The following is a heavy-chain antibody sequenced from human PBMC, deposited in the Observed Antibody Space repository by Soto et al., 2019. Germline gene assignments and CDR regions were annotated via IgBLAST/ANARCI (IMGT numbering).Heavy chain of an antibody. CDR3: ARSHSSSKYFDN. J-gene: IGHJ4*02. V-gene: IGHV5-51*01. Sequence: GESLKISCQGSGYTFSNFWFVWVRQLPGQGLEWMGIIYPGDHETRYSPSFHGKVTISAEKSINTAYLQWNSLEASDSAFYFCARSHSSSKYFDNWGQGALVTVSS. CDR2: IYPGDHET. CDR1: GYTFSNFW. D-gene: IGHD6-13*01.